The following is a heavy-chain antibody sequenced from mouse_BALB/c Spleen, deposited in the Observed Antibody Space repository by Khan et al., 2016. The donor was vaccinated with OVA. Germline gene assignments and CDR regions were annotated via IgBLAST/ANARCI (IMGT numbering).Heavy chain of an antibody. J-gene: IGHJ3*01. Sequence: QVQLKESGPGLVAPSQSLSITCTASGFSLTNYGVHWVRQPPREGLEWLGVIWAGGSTNYNSALMSSLSICTDNSKSQAFLKMNSLQTNDTAMDCCARPYYGSAWFAYWGQGTLVTVSA. CDR1: GFSLTNYG. CDR2: IWAGGST. CDR3: ARPYYGSAWFAY. D-gene: IGHD1-1*01. V-gene: IGHV2-9*02.